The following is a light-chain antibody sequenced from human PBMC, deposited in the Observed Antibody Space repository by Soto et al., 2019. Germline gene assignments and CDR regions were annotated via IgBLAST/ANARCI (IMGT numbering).Light chain of an antibody. V-gene: IGKV1-5*01. CDR3: QQYSSHPHT. CDR2: DAS. Sequence: DIPMTQSPSTLSASIGDRVTITCRASQSIGTWLAWYQQKPGKAPKLLIYDASSLASGVPSRFSGSGSGTEITLTISSLQPDDLATYYCQQYSSHPHTFGQGNKLEL. CDR1: QSIGTW. J-gene: IGKJ2*01.